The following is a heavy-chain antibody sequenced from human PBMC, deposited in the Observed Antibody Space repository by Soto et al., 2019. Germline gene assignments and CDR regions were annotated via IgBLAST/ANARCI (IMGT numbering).Heavy chain of an antibody. CDR3: AKDLEDF. V-gene: IGHV3-30*18. D-gene: IGHD1-1*01. CDR2: ISYDGSNK. J-gene: IGHJ4*02. Sequence: QVQLVESGGGVVQPGRSLRLSCAASGFTFSSYGMHWVRQAPGKGLEWVAVISYDGSNKYYADSVKGQFTISRDNSKNTMYLQMNSLRAEDTAVYYCAKDLEDFWGQGTLVTVSS. CDR1: GFTFSSYG.